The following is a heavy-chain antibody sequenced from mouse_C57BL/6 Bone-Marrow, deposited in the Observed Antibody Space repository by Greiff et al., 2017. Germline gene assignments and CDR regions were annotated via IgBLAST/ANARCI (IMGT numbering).Heavy chain of an antibody. J-gene: IGHJ3*01. CDR1: GFTFSDYG. Sequence: EVQVVESGGGLVKPGGSLKLSCAASGFTFSDYGMHWVRQAPEKGLEWVAYISSGSSTIYYADTVKGRFTISRDNAKNTLFLQMTSLRSEDTAMYYCARLISPYYYAGSDPFAYWGEETLVTVSA. CDR2: ISSGSSTI. CDR3: ARLISPYYYAGSDPFAY. D-gene: IGHD1-1*01. V-gene: IGHV5-17*01.